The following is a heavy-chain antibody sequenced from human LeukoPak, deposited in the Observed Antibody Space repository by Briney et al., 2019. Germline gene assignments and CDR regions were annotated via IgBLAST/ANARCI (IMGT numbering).Heavy chain of an antibody. J-gene: IGHJ4*03. V-gene: IGHV2-5*01. CDR2: LYWNDDK. CDR3: ALLLEDGSGTYSYSFDY. D-gene: IGHD3-10*01. CDR1: GFSHPTSAVG. Sequence: SGPTLVKPTQTLTLTCTFSGFSHPTSAVGVGWIRQPPRKALEWLPLLYWNDDKRCSPSLKSRPSITKDSSKNQVVLTMTNMDYLYAATYYCALLLEDGSGTYSYSFDYWGQGTLVTVSS.